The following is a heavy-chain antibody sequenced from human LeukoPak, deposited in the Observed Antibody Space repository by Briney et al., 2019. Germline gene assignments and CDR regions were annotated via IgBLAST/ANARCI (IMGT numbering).Heavy chain of an antibody. D-gene: IGHD2-2*01. CDR1: GYSFTSYW. CDR3: PSSAAMYYFDY. Sequence: GESLKISCKGSGYSFTSYWIGWVRQMPGKGLEWMGIIYPGDSDTRYSPSCEGQVTISEDKSISTDYMQWSSLKASDTSMYYCPSSAAMYYFDYWGQGTLVTVSS. V-gene: IGHV5-51*01. CDR2: IYPGDSDT. J-gene: IGHJ4*02.